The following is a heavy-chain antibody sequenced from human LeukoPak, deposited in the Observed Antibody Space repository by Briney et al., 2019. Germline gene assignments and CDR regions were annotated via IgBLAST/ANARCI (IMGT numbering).Heavy chain of an antibody. J-gene: IGHJ4*02. Sequence: ASVKVSCKASGYTFTSYDINWVRQATGQGLEWMGWMNPNSGNTGYAQKFQGRVTITRNTSLSTAYMELSSLRSEDTAVYYCARGLGRYCSSTSCHGGGDYWGQGTLVTVSS. V-gene: IGHV1-8*03. CDR2: MNPNSGNT. CDR3: ARGLGRYCSSTSCHGGGDY. CDR1: GYTFTSYD. D-gene: IGHD2-2*01.